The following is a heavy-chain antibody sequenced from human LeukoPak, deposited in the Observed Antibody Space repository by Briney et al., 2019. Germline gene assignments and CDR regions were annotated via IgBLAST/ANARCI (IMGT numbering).Heavy chain of an antibody. CDR1: GGSISGSSYY. CDR3: AKTVWSRLAAGLDS. Sequence: SETLSLTCSVSGGSISGSSYYWGWIRQPPGEGLEWIGNIYYRGSTYYNPSLKSRVIMFIDTSKNQFSLKVNSVTATDTAVYYCAKTVWSRLAAGLDSWGQGTLVTVSS. J-gene: IGHJ4*02. D-gene: IGHD2-21*02. V-gene: IGHV4-39*01. CDR2: IYYRGST.